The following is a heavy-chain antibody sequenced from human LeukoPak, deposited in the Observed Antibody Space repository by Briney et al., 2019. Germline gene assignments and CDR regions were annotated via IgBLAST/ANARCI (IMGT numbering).Heavy chain of an antibody. D-gene: IGHD2/OR15-2a*01. Sequence: GGSLRLSCAAPGFTFCTYGMSWVRQGPGKGREWVSAISSSGATMYYSDSVKGRFTISRDNSGNTLYLQINSLRAEDTAVYYCAKDSGETDFYNYFYMDVWGKGTTVTVSS. CDR3: AKDSGETDFYNYFYMDV. J-gene: IGHJ6*03. V-gene: IGHV3-23*01. CDR2: ISSSGATM. CDR1: GFTFCTYG.